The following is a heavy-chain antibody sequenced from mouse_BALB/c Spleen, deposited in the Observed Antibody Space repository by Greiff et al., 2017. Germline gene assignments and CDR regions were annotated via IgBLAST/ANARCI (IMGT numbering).Heavy chain of an antibody. V-gene: IGHV5-12-2*01. CDR1: GFTFSSYT. J-gene: IGHJ3*01. CDR2: ISNGGGST. CDR3: ARPPSTMITTGFAY. Sequence: DVKLVESGGGLVQPGGSLKLSCAASGFTFSSYTMSWVRQTPEKRLEWVAYISNGGGSTYYPDTVKGRFTISRDNAKNTLYLQMSSLKSEDTAMYYCARPPSTMITTGFAYWGQGTLVTVSA. D-gene: IGHD2-4*01.